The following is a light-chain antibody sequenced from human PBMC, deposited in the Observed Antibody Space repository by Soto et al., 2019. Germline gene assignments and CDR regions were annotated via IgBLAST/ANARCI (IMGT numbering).Light chain of an antibody. V-gene: IGKV3-15*01. Sequence: DIVMTQSPAPLSASPGDRATLSCRASQSLSSNLAWYQQKPGRAPRLLIYGASTRPTGLPARFRGSGSGTAVTITISTPQPAESAVYYCQQYNNWPSHITFGPGTKVDIK. CDR3: QQYNNWPSHIT. CDR2: GAS. J-gene: IGKJ3*01. CDR1: QSLSSN.